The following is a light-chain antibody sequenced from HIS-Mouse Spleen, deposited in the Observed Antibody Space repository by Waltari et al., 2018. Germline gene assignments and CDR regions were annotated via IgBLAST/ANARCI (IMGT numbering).Light chain of an antibody. CDR3: LQALQTPWT. CDR1: QSLLHSNGYNY. V-gene: IGKV2-28*01. CDR2: LGS. J-gene: IGKJ2*01. Sequence: EIVMTQSPLSLPVTPGEPASISCRSSQSLLHSNGYNYLDWYLQKPGQSPQLRIYLGSNRASGVPDRFSGSGSGTDFTLKISRVEAEDVGVYYCLQALQTPWTFGQGTKLEIK.